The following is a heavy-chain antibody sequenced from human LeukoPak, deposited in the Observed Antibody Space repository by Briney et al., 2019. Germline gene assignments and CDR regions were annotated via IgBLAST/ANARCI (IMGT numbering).Heavy chain of an antibody. Sequence: GGSLRLSCAASGFTLSTDSMNWVRQAPGKGLEWISYISYDSAIKYYADSVRGRFTISRDNSKNTLYLQMNNVRAEDTAVYYCARDYGSGAGTFDFWGRGTMFSVSS. CDR1: GFTLSTDS. J-gene: IGHJ3*01. D-gene: IGHD3-10*01. CDR2: ISYDSAIK. CDR3: ARDYGSGAGTFDF. V-gene: IGHV3-48*01.